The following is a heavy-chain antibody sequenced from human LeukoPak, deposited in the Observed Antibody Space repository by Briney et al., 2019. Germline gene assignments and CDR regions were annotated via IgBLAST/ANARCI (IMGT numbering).Heavy chain of an antibody. Sequence: GGSLRLSCAASGFTFSDYYMSWIRQAPGKGLEWVSYISSSGSTIYYADSVKGRFTISRDNAKNSLYLQMNSLRAEDTAVYYCARSPYDILTGRKDAFDIWGQGTMVTVSS. CDR3: ARSPYDILTGRKDAFDI. CDR1: GFTFSDYY. D-gene: IGHD3-9*01. J-gene: IGHJ3*02. V-gene: IGHV3-11*01. CDR2: ISSSGSTI.